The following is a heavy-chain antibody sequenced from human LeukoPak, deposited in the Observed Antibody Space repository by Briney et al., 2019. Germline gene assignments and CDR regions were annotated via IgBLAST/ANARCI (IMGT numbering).Heavy chain of an antibody. V-gene: IGHV6-1*01. D-gene: IGHD2-2*01. J-gene: IGHJ5*02. Sequence: SQTLSLTCAISGDSVSSNSVTWNWIRQSPSRGLEWLGRTYYRSTWYNDYAVSVRGRITVNPDTSKNQCSLHLNSVTPEDTAVYYCARRLTQYDCFDPWGQGILVTVS. CDR3: ARRLTQYDCFDP. CDR1: GDSVSSNSVT. CDR2: TYYRSTWYN.